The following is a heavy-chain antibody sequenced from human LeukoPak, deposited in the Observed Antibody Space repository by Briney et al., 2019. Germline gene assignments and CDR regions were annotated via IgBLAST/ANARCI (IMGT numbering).Heavy chain of an antibody. J-gene: IGHJ5*02. CDR3: ARRFLEWLGENDWFDP. CDR1: GGSISSSSYY. V-gene: IGHV4-39*01. CDR2: IYYSVST. Sequence: SETLSLTCTVSGGSISSSSYYWGWIRQPPGKGLEWIGSIYYSVSTYYNPSLKSRVTISVYTSKNQCSLKLSSVTAADTAVYYCARRFLEWLGENDWFDPWGQGTLVTVSS. D-gene: IGHD3-3*01.